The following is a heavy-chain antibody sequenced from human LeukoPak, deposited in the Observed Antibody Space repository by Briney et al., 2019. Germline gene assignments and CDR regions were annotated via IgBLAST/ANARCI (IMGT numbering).Heavy chain of an antibody. Sequence: PGGSLRLSCAASGFTFSSYEMNWVRQAPGKGLEWVSYISSSGSTIYYADSVKGRFTISRDNSKNTLYLQMNSLRAEDTAVYYCAKGDENEYYVWGSYFVYWGQGTLVTVSS. CDR3: AKGDENEYYVWGSYFVY. D-gene: IGHD3-16*01. V-gene: IGHV3-48*03. J-gene: IGHJ4*02. CDR1: GFTFSSYE. CDR2: ISSSGSTI.